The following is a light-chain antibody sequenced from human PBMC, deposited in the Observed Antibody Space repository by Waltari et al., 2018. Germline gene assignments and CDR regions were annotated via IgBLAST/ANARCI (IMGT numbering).Light chain of an antibody. Sequence: SYELTQPRSVSVSPGQTARISCGGDNIGSKSVQWSQQKPPQAPVVVIYADTERPSGFPERFSGSNSGNTATLTISGVEAGDEADYFCQVWDSSGDQWVFGGGTRLTVL. CDR1: NIGSKS. J-gene: IGLJ3*02. CDR2: ADT. V-gene: IGLV3-21*01. CDR3: QVWDSSGDQWV.